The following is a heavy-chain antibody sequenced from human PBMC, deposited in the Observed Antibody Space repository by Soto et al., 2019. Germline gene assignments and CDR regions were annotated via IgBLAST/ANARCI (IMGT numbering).Heavy chain of an antibody. CDR3: ARADRTIFGVVDPPLYGMDV. CDR1: GFTFSSYS. D-gene: IGHD3-3*01. J-gene: IGHJ6*02. CDR2: ISSSSSTI. V-gene: IGHV3-48*02. Sequence: PVGSLRLSCAASGFTFSSYSMNWVRQAPGKGLEWVSYISSSSSTIYYADSVKGRFTISRDNAKNSLYLQMNSLRDEDTAVYYCARADRTIFGVVDPPLYGMDVWGQGTTVTVSS.